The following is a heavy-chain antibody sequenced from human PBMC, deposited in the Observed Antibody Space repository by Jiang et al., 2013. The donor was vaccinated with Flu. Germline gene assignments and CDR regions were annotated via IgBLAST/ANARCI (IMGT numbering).Heavy chain of an antibody. V-gene: IGHV3-23*01. CDR3: AKDQGEQLVYYYYYYYMDV. D-gene: IGHD6-6*01. CDR1: GFTFSSYA. J-gene: IGHJ6*03. CDR2: ISGSGGAT. Sequence: QLLESGGGLVQPGGSLRLSCAASGFTFSSYAMSWVRQAPGKGLEWVSAISGSGGATYYADSVKGRFTISRDNSKNTLYLQMNSLRVEDTAVYYCAKDQGEQLVYYYYYYYMDVWGKGTTVTVSS.